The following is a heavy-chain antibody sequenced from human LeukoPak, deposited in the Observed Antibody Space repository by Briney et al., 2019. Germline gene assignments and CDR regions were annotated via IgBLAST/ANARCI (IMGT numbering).Heavy chain of an antibody. V-gene: IGHV4-59*08. Sequence: SETLSLTCTVSGGSISSYYWSWIRQPPGKGLEWIGYLYNSGSTNYNPSLKSRVTISVDTSKNQFSLKLTSVTTADTAVYYCARHGGSYSFDYWGQGTLVTVSS. CDR2: LYNSGST. CDR1: GGSISSYY. J-gene: IGHJ4*02. D-gene: IGHD1-26*01. CDR3: ARHGGSYSFDY.